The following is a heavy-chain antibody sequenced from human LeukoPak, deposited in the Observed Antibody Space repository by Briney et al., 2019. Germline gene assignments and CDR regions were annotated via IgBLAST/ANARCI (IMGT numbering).Heavy chain of an antibody. CDR2: INHSGST. V-gene: IGHV4-34*01. CDR1: GGSFSGYY. D-gene: IGHD3-10*01. J-gene: IGHJ4*02. Sequence: PSETLSLTCAVYGGSFSGYYWSWIRQPPGKGLEWIGEINHSGSTNYNPSLKSRVTISEDTSKNQFSLKLSSVTAADTAVYYCARGDYYGSGSSPIDYWGQGTRVTVSS. CDR3: ARGDYYGSGSSPIDY.